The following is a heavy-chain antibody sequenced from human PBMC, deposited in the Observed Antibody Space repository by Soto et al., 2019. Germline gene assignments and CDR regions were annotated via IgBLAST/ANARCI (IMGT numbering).Heavy chain of an antibody. J-gene: IGHJ4*02. D-gene: IGHD7-27*01. CDR3: AKENWANPDS. CDR2: INHSGST. CDR1: GGSFSGYY. Sequence: SETLSLTCAVYGGSFSGYYWTWIRQPPGTGLEWIGEINHSGSTNYNPSLKSRATISVDTSKNQFSLQMNNLTVEDTAVYYCAKENWANPDSWGQGTLVTVSS. V-gene: IGHV4-34*01.